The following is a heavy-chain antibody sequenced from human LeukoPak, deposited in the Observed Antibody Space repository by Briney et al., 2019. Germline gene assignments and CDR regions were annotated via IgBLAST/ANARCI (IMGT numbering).Heavy chain of an antibody. Sequence: SETLSLTCAVYGGSFSGYYWSWIRLPPGKGLEWIGEINHSGSTNYNPSLKSRVTISVDTSKNQFSLKLSSVTAADTAVYYCARHVGFITMVRGVINNNWFDPWGQGTLVTVSS. CDR3: ARHVGFITMVRGVINNNWFDP. CDR1: GGSFSGYY. J-gene: IGHJ5*02. V-gene: IGHV4-34*01. D-gene: IGHD3-10*01. CDR2: INHSGST.